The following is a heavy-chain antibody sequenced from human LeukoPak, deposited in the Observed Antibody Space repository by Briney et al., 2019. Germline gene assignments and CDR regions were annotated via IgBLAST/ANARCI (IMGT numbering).Heavy chain of an antibody. D-gene: IGHD3-22*01. J-gene: IGHJ6*03. CDR1: GGSISSSY. Sequence: PSETLSLTCIVSGGSISSSYWSWIRQPPGKGLEWIGYSSYSGRTNYNPSLKSRVTISVDTSKNQFSLRLSSVTAADTAVYYCARTYYYDSSGYYSSFYYYYMDVWGKGTTVTVAS. V-gene: IGHV4-59*08. CDR2: SSYSGRT. CDR3: ARTYYYDSSGYYSSFYYYYMDV.